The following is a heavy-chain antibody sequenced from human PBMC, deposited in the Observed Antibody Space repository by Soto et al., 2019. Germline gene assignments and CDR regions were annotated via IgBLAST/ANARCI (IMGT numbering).Heavy chain of an antibody. CDR3: ARDWRGNWFDP. V-gene: IGHV4-30-4*01. CDR2: IYYSGST. Sequence: QVQLQESGPGLVKPSQTLSLTCTVSGGSISSGAYYWSWIRQPPGKGLEWIGYIYYSGSTYYNPSLQSRVTISVDTSKNQCSLKLSSVTAADTAVYYCARDWRGNWFDPWGQGTLVTVSS. CDR1: GGSISSGAYY. J-gene: IGHJ5*02. D-gene: IGHD3-10*01.